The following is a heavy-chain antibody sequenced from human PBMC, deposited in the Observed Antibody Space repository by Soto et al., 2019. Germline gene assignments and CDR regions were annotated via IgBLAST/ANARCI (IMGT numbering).Heavy chain of an antibody. CDR1: GFTVSSNY. Sequence: ESGGGLIPPGGSLRLSCAASGFTVSSNYMSWVRQAPGKGLEWVSVIYSGGSTYYADSVKGRFTISRDNSKNTLYLQMNSLRAEDTAVYYCARDAERWGHFDYWGQGTLVTVSS. J-gene: IGHJ4*02. CDR3: ARDAERWGHFDY. CDR2: IYSGGST. V-gene: IGHV3-53*01. D-gene: IGHD3-16*01.